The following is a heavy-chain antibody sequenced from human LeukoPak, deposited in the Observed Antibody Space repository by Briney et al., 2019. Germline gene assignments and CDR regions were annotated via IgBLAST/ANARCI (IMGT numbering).Heavy chain of an antibody. CDR2: ISSGGGSA. J-gene: IGHJ4*02. Sequence: GGSLRLSCAASGFTFSNYAMNWVRQAPGKGLEWVSGISSGGGSAYYAESVEGRFTISRDNSKEMLYLQMNSLRAEDTAVYYCAKTSGGNCWGQGTLVTVSS. V-gene: IGHV3-23*01. D-gene: IGHD6-25*01. CDR1: GFTFSNYA. CDR3: AKTSGGNC.